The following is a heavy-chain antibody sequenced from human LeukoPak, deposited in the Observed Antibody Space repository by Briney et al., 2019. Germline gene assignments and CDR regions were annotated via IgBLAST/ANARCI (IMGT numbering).Heavy chain of an antibody. CDR2: MNPNSGNT. CDR3: ARAPTTVTKFYYYYYYMDV. CDR1: GYTFTSYD. J-gene: IGHJ6*03. V-gene: IGHV1-8*01. D-gene: IGHD4-17*01. Sequence: ASVKVSCKASGYTFTSYDINWVRQATGQGLEWMGWMNPNSGNTGYAQKFQGRVTMTRNTSISTAYMELSSLRSEDTAVYYCARAPTTVTKFYYYYYYMDVWGKGTTVTVSS.